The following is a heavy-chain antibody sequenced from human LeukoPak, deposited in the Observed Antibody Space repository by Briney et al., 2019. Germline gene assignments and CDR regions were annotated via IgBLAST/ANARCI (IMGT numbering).Heavy chain of an antibody. J-gene: IGHJ4*02. CDR3: ATDFWISGSYLRVAY. D-gene: IGHD1-26*01. V-gene: IGHV1-2*02. CDR1: GYTFTGYY. CDR2: INPNSGGT. Sequence: ASVKVSCKASGYTFTGYYMHWVRQAPGQGLEWMGWINPNSGGTNYAQKFQGRVTMTRDTSISTAYMELSSLRSEDTAVYYCATDFWISGSYLRVAYWGQGTLVTVSS.